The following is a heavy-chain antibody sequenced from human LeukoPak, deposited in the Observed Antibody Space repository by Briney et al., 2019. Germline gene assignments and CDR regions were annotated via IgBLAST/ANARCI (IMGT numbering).Heavy chain of an antibody. CDR2: FDPEDGET. CDR1: GYTLTELS. V-gene: IGHV1-24*01. Sequence: ASVKVSCKVSGYTLTELSMHWVRQAPGKGLEWMGGFDPEDGETIYAQKFQGRVTMTGDTSTDTAYMELSSLRSEDTAVYYCATRPTYGDYDYWGQGTLVTVSS. CDR3: ATRPTYGDYDY. J-gene: IGHJ4*02. D-gene: IGHD4-17*01.